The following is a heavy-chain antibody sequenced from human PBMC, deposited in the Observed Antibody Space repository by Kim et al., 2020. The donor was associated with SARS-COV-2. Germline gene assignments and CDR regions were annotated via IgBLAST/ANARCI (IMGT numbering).Heavy chain of an antibody. D-gene: IGHD3-22*01. CDR2: IYSGGST. Sequence: GGSLRLSCAASGFTVSRNYMSWVRQAPGKGLEWVSVIYSGGSTYYADSVKGRFTISRDNSKNTLYLQMNSLRAEDTAVYYCARNHPITMIVVAGAFDIWGQGTMVTVSS. J-gene: IGHJ3*02. CDR1: GFTVSRNY. V-gene: IGHV3-53*01. CDR3: ARNHPITMIVVAGAFDI.